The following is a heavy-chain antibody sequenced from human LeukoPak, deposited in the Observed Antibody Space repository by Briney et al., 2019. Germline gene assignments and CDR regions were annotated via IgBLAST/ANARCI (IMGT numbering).Heavy chain of an antibody. D-gene: IGHD6-13*01. CDR1: GFTFSSYR. Sequence: GGSLRLSCAASGFTFSSYRMNWVRQAPGKGLEWVSYISSSTIYYADSVKGRFTISRDNAKNSLYPQMNSLRDEDTAVYYCAMDSSSWAYYYYYMDVWGKGTTVTVSS. CDR2: ISSSTI. V-gene: IGHV3-48*02. CDR3: AMDSSSWAYYYYYMDV. J-gene: IGHJ6*03.